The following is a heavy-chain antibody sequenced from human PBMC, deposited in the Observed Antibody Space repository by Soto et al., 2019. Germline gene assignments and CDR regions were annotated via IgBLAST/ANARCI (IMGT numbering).Heavy chain of an antibody. CDR3: ARGMYSSDWDVD. CDR1: GGSISSGGYY. Sequence: QVQLQESGPGLVKPSQTLSLTCTVSGGSISSGGYYWSWIRQHPGKGLEWIGYIYYSGSTYYNPSLKSRVPIPIDPSKTQFALKLSSVTAADTALYYCARGMYSSDWDVDWGQGTLVTVSS. J-gene: IGHJ4*02. V-gene: IGHV4-31*03. CDR2: IYYSGST. D-gene: IGHD6-19*01.